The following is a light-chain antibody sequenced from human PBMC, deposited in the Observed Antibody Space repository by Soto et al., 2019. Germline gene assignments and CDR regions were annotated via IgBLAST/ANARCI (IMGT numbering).Light chain of an antibody. CDR2: AAS. CDR3: QQTSSTPT. CDR1: QSIRSY. J-gene: IGKJ4*01. V-gene: IGKV1-39*01. Sequence: DIHLNKSPSSLSACVEDRVNITCRASQSIRSYLNWYQQKPGKAPKLLIYAASSLQTGVSSRFSGSGSGTDFTLTISNLQPEDFATYYCQQTSSTPTVGGGTKVDIK.